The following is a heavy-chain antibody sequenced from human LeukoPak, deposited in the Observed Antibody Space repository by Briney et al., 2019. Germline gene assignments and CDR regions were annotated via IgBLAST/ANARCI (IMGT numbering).Heavy chain of an antibody. J-gene: IGHJ3*02. CDR1: GFTFSSYD. V-gene: IGHV3-13*01. CDR2: IGIAGDT. D-gene: IGHD3-22*01. CDR3: ARNYYDSSGLAWGYDI. Sequence: PGGSLRLSCAASGFTFSSYDMHWVRQATGKGLEWVSAIGIAGDTYYPGSVKGRFTISRENAKNSLYLQMNSLRAGDTAVYYCARNYYDSSGLAWGYDIWGQGTMVTVSS.